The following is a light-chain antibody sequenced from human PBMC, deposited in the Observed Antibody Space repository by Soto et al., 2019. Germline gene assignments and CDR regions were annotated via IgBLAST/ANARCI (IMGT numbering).Light chain of an antibody. CDR2: DAS. CDR3: QQYGSSPET. J-gene: IGKJ1*01. CDR1: QSVSNY. Sequence: ENVLTQSPATLSLSPGERATLSCRASQSVSNYVAWYQQKPGQAPRLLIYDASNRATGIPDRFSGSGSGTDFTLTISRLEPEDFAVYYCQQYGSSPETFGQGTKVDIK. V-gene: IGKV3-20*01.